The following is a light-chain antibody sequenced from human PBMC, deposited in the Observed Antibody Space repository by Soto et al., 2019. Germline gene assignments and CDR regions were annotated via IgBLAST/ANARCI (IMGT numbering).Light chain of an antibody. CDR3: QQYNNWPLT. V-gene: IGKV3-15*01. CDR1: QSVSSN. CDR2: GAS. J-gene: IGKJ2*01. Sequence: EIVMTQSPATLSVSPGERATLSCRASQSVSSNLAWYQQKPGQAPRLLIYGASTRATGIPARFSGSGSGTEVTLTISSLQSEDLAVYYCQQYNNWPLTFGQGTKLEIK.